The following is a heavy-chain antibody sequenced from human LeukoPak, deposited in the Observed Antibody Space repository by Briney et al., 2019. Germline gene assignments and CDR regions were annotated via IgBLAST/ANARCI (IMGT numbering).Heavy chain of an antibody. V-gene: IGHV3-15*01. CDR1: GFTFSNAW. CDR2: IKSKTDGGTT. D-gene: IGHD3-10*01. J-gene: IGHJ4*02. CDR3: TTDYYGSGSYYMDYFDY. Sequence: GGSLRLSCAASGFTFSNAWMSWVRQAPGKGLEWVGRIKSKTDGGTTDYAAPVKGRFTISRDDSKNTLYLQMNSLKTEDTAVYYCTTDYYGSGSYYMDYFDYWGQGTLVTVSS.